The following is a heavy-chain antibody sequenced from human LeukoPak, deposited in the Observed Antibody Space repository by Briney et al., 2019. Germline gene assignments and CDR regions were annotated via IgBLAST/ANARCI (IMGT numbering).Heavy chain of an antibody. CDR1: GGSISSYY. CDR2: ISYSGTT. V-gene: IGHV4-59*01. Sequence: SETLSLTCTVSGGSISSYYWNWIRQPPGKGLEWIGYISYSGTTNYNPSLKSRVTISVDTSKKQFSLKLTSATAADTAVYYCARGDDYKSTLFDYWGQGTLVTVSS. CDR3: ARGDDYKSTLFDY. D-gene: IGHD5-12*01. J-gene: IGHJ4*02.